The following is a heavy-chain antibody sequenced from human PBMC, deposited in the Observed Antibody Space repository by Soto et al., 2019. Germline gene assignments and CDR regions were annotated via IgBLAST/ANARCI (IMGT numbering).Heavy chain of an antibody. V-gene: IGHV4-61*08. D-gene: IGHD2-2*01. CDR1: GGSVSSGDYY. Sequence: SETLSLTCTVSGGSVSSGDYYWSWIRQPPGKGLEWIGYIYYSGSTNYNPSLKSRVTISVDTSKNQFSLKLSSVTAADTAVYYCARDHRYCSSTSCHPYGMDVWGQGTTVTVTS. J-gene: IGHJ6*02. CDR3: ARDHRYCSSTSCHPYGMDV. CDR2: IYYSGST.